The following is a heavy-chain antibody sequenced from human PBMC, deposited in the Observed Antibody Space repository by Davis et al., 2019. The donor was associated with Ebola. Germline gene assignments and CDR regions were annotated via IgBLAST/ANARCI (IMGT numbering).Heavy chain of an antibody. D-gene: IGHD3-3*01. CDR3: ALGLRFLEWLLTTDAEYFQH. V-gene: IGHV3-30*03. CDR2: ISYDGSNK. J-gene: IGHJ1*01. Sequence: GESLKISCAASGFTFSNSAMSWGRQAPGKGLEWVAVISYDGSNKYYADSVKGRFTISRDNSKNTLYLQMNSLRAEDTAVYYCALGLRFLEWLLTTDAEYFQHWGQGTLVTVSS. CDR1: GFTFSNSA.